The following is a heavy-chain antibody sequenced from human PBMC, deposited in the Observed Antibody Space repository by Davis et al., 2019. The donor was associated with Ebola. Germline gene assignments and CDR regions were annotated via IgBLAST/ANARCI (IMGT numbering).Heavy chain of an antibody. D-gene: IGHD3-22*01. CDR2: IYYSGST. Sequence: SETLSLTCAVSGGSISSGGYSWSWIRQPPGKGLEWIGYIYYSGSTNYNPSLKSRVTISVDTSKNQFSLKLSSVTAADTAVYYCARVGIEITMIVRGGWFDPWGQGTLVTVSS. CDR3: ARVGIEITMIVRGGWFDP. CDR1: GGSISSGGYS. V-gene: IGHV4-61*08. J-gene: IGHJ5*02.